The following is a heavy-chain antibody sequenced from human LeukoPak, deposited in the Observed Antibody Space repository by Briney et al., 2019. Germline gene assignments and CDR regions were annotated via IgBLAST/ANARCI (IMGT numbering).Heavy chain of an antibody. CDR3: ARSDSLRTPDY. V-gene: IGHV4-31*03. Sequence: SETLSLTCTVSGGSISSGGYSWSWIRQHPGKGLEWIGYIYYGGSTYYNPSLKSRVTISVDTSKNQFSLKLSSVTAADTAVYYCARSDSLRTPDYWGQGTLVTVSS. CDR2: IYYGGST. CDR1: GGSISSGGYS. J-gene: IGHJ4*02. D-gene: IGHD3-22*01.